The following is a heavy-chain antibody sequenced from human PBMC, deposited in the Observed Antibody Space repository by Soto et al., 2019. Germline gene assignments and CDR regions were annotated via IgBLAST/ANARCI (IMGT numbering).Heavy chain of an antibody. CDR1: GGSFSGHY. D-gene: IGHD6-13*01. CDR3: ARGLPGYRSSWYDN. CDR2: INLGGST. J-gene: IGHJ5*02. Sequence: SETLSLTCAVYGGSFSGHYWSWIRQPPGRGLEWIGEINLGGSTNYNPSLKSRVTISVDTSKNQFSLNLRSVTAADTAVYYCARGLPGYRSSWYDNWGQGTLVTVSS. V-gene: IGHV4-34*01.